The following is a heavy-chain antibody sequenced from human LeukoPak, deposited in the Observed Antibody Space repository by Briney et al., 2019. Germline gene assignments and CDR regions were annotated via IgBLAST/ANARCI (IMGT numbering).Heavy chain of an antibody. Sequence: GRSLRLSCAASGFTFDDYAMHWVRQAPGKGLEWVSGISWNSRSIGYADSVKGRFTISRDNAKNSLYLQMNSLRAEDTALYYCAKVSGSTPIVYFDYWGQGTLVTVSS. J-gene: IGHJ4*02. CDR1: GFTFDDYA. V-gene: IGHV3-9*01. CDR2: ISWNSRSI. CDR3: AKVSGSTPIVYFDY. D-gene: IGHD2-15*01.